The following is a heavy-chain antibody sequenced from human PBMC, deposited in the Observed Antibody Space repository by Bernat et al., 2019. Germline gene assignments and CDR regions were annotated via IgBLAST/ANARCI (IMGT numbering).Heavy chain of an antibody. Sequence: QVQLVESGGGVVQPGRSLRLSCAASGFTFSSYAMHWVRQAPGKGLEWVAVISHDGSNKYYADSVKGRFTISRDNSKNTLYLQMNSLRAEDTAVYYCAREQFGGVIVGSGFDYWGQGTLVTVSS. CDR2: ISHDGSNK. D-gene: IGHD3-16*02. J-gene: IGHJ4*02. CDR1: GFTFSSYA. V-gene: IGHV3-30-3*01. CDR3: AREQFGGVIVGSGFDY.